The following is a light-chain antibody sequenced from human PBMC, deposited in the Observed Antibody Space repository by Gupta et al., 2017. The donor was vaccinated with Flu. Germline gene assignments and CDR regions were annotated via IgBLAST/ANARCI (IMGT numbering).Light chain of an antibody. J-gene: IGLJ3*02. V-gene: IGLV2-23*01. CDR3: CSYAGSSSWV. CDR2: EGS. CDR1: SSDVGSYNL. Sequence: SALTQPASVSGSPGPSITISCTGTSSDVGSYNLVSWYQQHPAKTPKLMIYEGSKRPSGVATRFSGAKSGNTASLTISALQDEDEADYYCCSYAGSSSWVFGGGTKLTVL.